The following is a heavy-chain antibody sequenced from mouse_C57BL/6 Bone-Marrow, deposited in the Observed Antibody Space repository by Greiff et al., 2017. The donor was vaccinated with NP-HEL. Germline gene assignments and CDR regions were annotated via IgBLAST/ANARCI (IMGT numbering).Heavy chain of an antibody. CDR2: IYPGSGST. V-gene: IGHV1-55*01. CDR1: GYTFTSYW. J-gene: IGHJ3*01. Sequence: QVQLQQPGAELVKPGASVKMSCKASGYTFTSYWITWVKQRPGQGLEWIGDIYPGSGSTNYNEKFKSKATLTVDTSSSTAYMQLSSLTSEDSAVYYCARPLRVALGGFAYWGQGTLVTVSA. CDR3: ARPLRVALGGFAY. D-gene: IGHD1-1*01.